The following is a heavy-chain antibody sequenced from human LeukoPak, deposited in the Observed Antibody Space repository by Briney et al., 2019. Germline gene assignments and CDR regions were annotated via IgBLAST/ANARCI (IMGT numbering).Heavy chain of an antibody. D-gene: IGHD2-15*01. J-gene: IGHJ1*01. Sequence: PGRSLRLSCAASGFTFSSYSMNWVRQDPGKGLEWVSSISSSSSYIYYADSVKGRFTISRDNAKNSLYLQMNSLRAEDTAVYYCARGRLELLKNYLQHWGQGTLVTVSS. V-gene: IGHV3-21*01. CDR1: GFTFSSYS. CDR2: ISSSSSYI. CDR3: ARGRLELLKNYLQH.